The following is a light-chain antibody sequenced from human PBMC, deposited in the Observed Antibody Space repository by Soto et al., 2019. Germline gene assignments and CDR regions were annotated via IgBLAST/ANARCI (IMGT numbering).Light chain of an antibody. CDR1: RRDIGSYNL. J-gene: IGLJ1*01. CDR2: EGH. Sequence: QSVLTQPASVSGSPGESITILCTGSRRDIGSYNLVSWYQQYPGKAPKLVIFEGHKRPSDISDRFSGSKSAYTASLTISGLQPDDEADYYCCSYAGADSAPYVLGTGTKVTVL. CDR3: CSYAGADSAPYV. V-gene: IGLV2-23*01.